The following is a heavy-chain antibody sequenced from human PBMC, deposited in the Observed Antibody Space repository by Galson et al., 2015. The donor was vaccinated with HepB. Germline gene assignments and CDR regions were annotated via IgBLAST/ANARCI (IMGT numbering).Heavy chain of an antibody. D-gene: IGHD2-2*02. Sequence: SLRLSCAASGFTFSSYSMTWVRQAPGKGLEWVSSISGSGFCIYYADSVKGRFTISRDNAKNSVFLQMNSLRADDTAVYYCARGRDVVGVPPAIAEYFHHWGQGTLLTVSS. J-gene: IGHJ1*01. CDR3: ARGRDVVGVPPAIAEYFHH. V-gene: IGHV3-21*01. CDR2: ISGSGFCI. CDR1: GFTFSSYS.